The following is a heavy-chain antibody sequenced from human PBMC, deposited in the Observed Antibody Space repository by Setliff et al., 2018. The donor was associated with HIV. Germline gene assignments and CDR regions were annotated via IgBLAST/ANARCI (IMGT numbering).Heavy chain of an antibody. CDR3: ARATFGSTSSGINYYMDV. CDR1: GGSISSSSYY. Sequence: SETLSLTCTVSGGSISSSSYYWGWIRQPPGKGLEWIGSVYHGGSTYYNPSLKSRVTISVDTSKNQFSLKLSSVTAADTALYFCARATFGSTSSGINYYMDVWGKGTTVTVSS. D-gene: IGHD3-10*01. J-gene: IGHJ6*03. CDR2: VYHGGST. V-gene: IGHV4-39*07.